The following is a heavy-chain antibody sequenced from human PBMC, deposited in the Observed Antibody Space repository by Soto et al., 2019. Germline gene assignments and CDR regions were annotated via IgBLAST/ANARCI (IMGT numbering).Heavy chain of an antibody. CDR1: GFTFSSYA. CDR2: ISGSGGST. J-gene: IGHJ4*02. V-gene: IGHV3-23*01. D-gene: IGHD3-3*01. Sequence: GGSMRLYCAASGFTFSSYAMSWVRQAPGKGLEWVSAISGSGGSTYYADYVKGRFTISRDNSKNTLYLQMNSLRAEDTAVYYCAKGSAEWLFDYWGQGTLVTVSS. CDR3: AKGSAEWLFDY.